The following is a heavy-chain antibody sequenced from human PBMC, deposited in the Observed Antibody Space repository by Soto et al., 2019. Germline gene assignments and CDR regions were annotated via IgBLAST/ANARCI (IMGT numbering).Heavy chain of an antibody. CDR2: ISINGGST. D-gene: IGHD3-22*01. Sequence: GGSLRLSCSASGFSFSLYAMHWVRQAPGKGLEYVSSISINGGSTHYADSVKGRFTISRDNSKNTQYLQMSSLRADDTALYYCVKGEYYYDSSGYYPFDYWGQGT. V-gene: IGHV3-64D*06. J-gene: IGHJ4*02. CDR3: VKGEYYYDSSGYYPFDY. CDR1: GFSFSLYA.